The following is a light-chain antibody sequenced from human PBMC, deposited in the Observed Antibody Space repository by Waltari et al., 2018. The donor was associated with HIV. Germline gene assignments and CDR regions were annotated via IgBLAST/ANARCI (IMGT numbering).Light chain of an antibody. CDR2: SNN. CDR3: AAWDDTLNGL. J-gene: IGLJ2*01. CDR1: TSNIGTNI. Sequence: QSVLTQPPSASGTPGQNVTISCSGNTSNIGTNIVNWYQQFPGAAPKLLIYSNNQRPSGVPARFSGSKSGTSASLAISGLQSEDEADHFCAAWDDTLNGLFGGGTKLTVL. V-gene: IGLV1-44*01.